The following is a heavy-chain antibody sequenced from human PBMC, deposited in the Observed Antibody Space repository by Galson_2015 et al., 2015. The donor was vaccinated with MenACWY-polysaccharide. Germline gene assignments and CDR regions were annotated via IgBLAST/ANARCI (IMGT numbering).Heavy chain of an antibody. CDR1: GYTFTSYD. J-gene: IGHJ4*02. V-gene: IGHV1-8*01. CDR2: MNPNSGNT. D-gene: IGHD6-19*01. Sequence: SVKVSCKASGYTFTSYDINWVRQAPGQGLEWMGWMNPNSGNTDYPQKFQGRVTMTRNTSISTAYMELSSLRSEDTAVYYCARGVAPLEIAVAKVLNDYGGQGLFDSVS. CDR3: ARGVAPLEIAVAKVLNDY.